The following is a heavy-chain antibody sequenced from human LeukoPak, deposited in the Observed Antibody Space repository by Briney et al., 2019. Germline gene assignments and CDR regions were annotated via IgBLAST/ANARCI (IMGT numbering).Heavy chain of an antibody. CDR1: GYTFTGYY. Sequence: ASVKVSCKASGYTFTGYYMHWVRQAPGQGLEWMGWINPNSGGTNYAQKFQGRVTMTRDTSISTAYMELRSLRSDDTAVYYCARSPPTTSKNWFDPWGQGTLVTVSS. CDR2: INPNSGGT. V-gene: IGHV1-2*02. CDR3: ARSPPTTSKNWFDP. J-gene: IGHJ5*02. D-gene: IGHD1-14*01.